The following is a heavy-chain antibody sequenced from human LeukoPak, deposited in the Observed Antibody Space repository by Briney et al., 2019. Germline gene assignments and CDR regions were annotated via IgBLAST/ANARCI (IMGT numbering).Heavy chain of an antibody. D-gene: IGHD3-10*01. V-gene: IGHV1-8*01. J-gene: IGHJ4*02. Sequence: ASVKVSCKASGYTFTSYDINWVRQATGQGLEWMGWMNPNSGNTGYAQKFQGRVTMTRNTSISTAYMELSSLRSEDTAVYYCASGGSGSYTVGYWGQGTLVTVSS. CDR2: MNPNSGNT. CDR1: GYTFTSYD. CDR3: ASGGSGSYTVGY.